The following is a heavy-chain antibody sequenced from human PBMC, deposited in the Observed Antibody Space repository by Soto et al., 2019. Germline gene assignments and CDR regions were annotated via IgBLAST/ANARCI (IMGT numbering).Heavy chain of an antibody. Sequence: GGSLRLSCAASGVTFSSYSMNWVRQAPGKGPEWLSFLSSGGTTIYYADSVEGRFTISRDVAENSLYLQMNSLRDEDTAVYYCARVPGYCSSTSCWNYFDYWGQGTLVTVSS. D-gene: IGHD2-2*01. CDR1: GVTFSSYS. J-gene: IGHJ4*02. CDR3: ARVPGYCSSTSCWNYFDY. CDR2: LSSGGTTI. V-gene: IGHV3-48*02.